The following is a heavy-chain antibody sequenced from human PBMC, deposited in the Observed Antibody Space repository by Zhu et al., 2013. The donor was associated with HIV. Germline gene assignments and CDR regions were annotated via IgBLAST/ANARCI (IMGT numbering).Heavy chain of an antibody. D-gene: IGHD3-9*01. J-gene: IGHJ5*01. CDR2: INPVTGGA. Sequence: QVQLVQFGAEVKEPGASVRVSCKSSGYTFTDYYIHWVRQAPGQGLEWMGWINPVTGGAIYAQRFQGRVTMTRDTSISTTYMEVIGLRSDDTAVYYCARDPGFDRRYNWFASWGQGTVVTVSS. CDR3: ARDPGFDRRYNWFAS. V-gene: IGHV1-2*02. CDR1: GYTFTDYY.